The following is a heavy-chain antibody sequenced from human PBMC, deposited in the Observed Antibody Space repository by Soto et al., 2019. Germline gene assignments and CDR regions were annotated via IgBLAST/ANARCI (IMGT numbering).Heavy chain of an antibody. Sequence: QVQLQQSGPGLVKPSQTLSLTCAISGDSVSSNSAAWNWIRQSPSRGLEWLGRTYYRSKWYNDYGVSVKSRITINPHTSKNQFSLQLNSVTPQDTAVYYCARGWYHLPHPLYYFDYWGQGTLVTVSS. CDR3: ARGWYHLPHPLYYFDY. J-gene: IGHJ4*02. CDR2: TYYRSKWYN. V-gene: IGHV6-1*01. D-gene: IGHD2-2*01. CDR1: GDSVSSNSAA.